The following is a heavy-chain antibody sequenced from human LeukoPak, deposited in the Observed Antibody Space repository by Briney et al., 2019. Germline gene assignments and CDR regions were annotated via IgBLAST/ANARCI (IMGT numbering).Heavy chain of an antibody. D-gene: IGHD6-6*01. V-gene: IGHV6-1*01. J-gene: IGHJ4*02. Sequence: SQTLSLTCAISGDSVSSSIATCRWIRQSPSRGLECLGRTYYRSKWYNDYAVSVRSRITINPDTSKNQFSLHLNSVTSEDTAVYYCARGSNYMESCGQGTLVTVSS. CDR2: TYYRSKWYN. CDR3: ARGSNYMES. CDR1: GDSVSSSIAT.